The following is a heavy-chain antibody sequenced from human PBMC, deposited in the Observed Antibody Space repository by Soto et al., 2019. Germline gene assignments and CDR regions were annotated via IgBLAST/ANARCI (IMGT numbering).Heavy chain of an antibody. Sequence: QVQLVESGGGVVQPGRSLRLSCAASGFTFSSYGMHWVRQAPGKGLEWVAVISYDGSNKYYADSVKGRFTISRDNSKNTLYLQMNSLRAEDTAVYYCAKDVVYFDWSWAFDIWGQGTMVTVSS. CDR3: AKDVVYFDWSWAFDI. CDR2: ISYDGSNK. D-gene: IGHD3-9*01. CDR1: GFTFSSYG. J-gene: IGHJ3*02. V-gene: IGHV3-30*18.